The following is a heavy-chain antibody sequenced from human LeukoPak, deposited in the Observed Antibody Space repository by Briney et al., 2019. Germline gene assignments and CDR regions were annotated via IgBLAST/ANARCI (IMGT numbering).Heavy chain of an antibody. CDR3: ASISFSEPGFDY. CDR1: GYTFTSYY. J-gene: IGHJ4*02. Sequence: ASVKVSCKASGYTFTSYYMHWVRQAPGQGLEWMGWINPNSGGTNYAQKFQGRVTMTRDTSISTAYMELSRLRSDDTAVYYCASISFSEPGFDYWGQGTLVTVSS. D-gene: IGHD3-16*01. CDR2: INPNSGGT. V-gene: IGHV1-2*02.